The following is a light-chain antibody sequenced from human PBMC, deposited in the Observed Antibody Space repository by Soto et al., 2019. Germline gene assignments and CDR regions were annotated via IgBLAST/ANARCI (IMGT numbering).Light chain of an antibody. Sequence: AIRMTQSPSSFSASTGDRVTITCRASQGISSYLAGYQQKPGKATKLLIYAASTLQSGVPSRFSGSGSGTGFTLNISCLQSEDFATYYCQQYYSYPFTFGPGTKVDIK. CDR1: QGISSY. CDR2: AAS. J-gene: IGKJ3*01. V-gene: IGKV1-8*01. CDR3: QQYYSYPFT.